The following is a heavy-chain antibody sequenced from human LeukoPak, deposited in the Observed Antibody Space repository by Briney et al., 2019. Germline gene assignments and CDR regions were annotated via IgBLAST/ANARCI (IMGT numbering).Heavy chain of an antibody. D-gene: IGHD6-13*01. CDR2: ISGSGGST. CDR3: ARGLGSSWQAQDY. CDR1: GFTFSNYA. Sequence: GGSLRLSCAASGFTFSNYAMSWVRQAPGKGLEWVSAISGSGGSTYYADSVKGRFTISRDNSKNSLYLQMNSLRAEDTAVYYCARGLGSSWQAQDYWGQGTLVTVSS. J-gene: IGHJ4*02. V-gene: IGHV3-23*01.